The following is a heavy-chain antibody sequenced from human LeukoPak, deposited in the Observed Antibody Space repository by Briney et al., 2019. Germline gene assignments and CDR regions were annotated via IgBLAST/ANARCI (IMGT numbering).Heavy chain of an antibody. CDR1: GFTFSSYA. D-gene: IGHD3-10*01. CDR2: ISSNGGST. V-gene: IGHV3-64*01. J-gene: IGHJ4*02. Sequence: PGGSLRLSCAASGFTFSSYAMHWVRQAPGKGLEYVSAISSNGGSTYYANSVKGRFTISRDNSKNTLYLQMGSLRAEDMAVYYCARADYYGSRQLLYYFDYWGQGTLVTVPS. CDR3: ARADYYGSRQLLYYFDY.